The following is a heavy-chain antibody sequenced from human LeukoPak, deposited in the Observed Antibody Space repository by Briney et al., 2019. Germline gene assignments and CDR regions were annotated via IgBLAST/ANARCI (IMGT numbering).Heavy chain of an antibody. J-gene: IGHJ4*02. V-gene: IGHV4-59*12. CDR1: GGSISSYY. CDR2: IYYSGST. D-gene: IGHD6-19*01. CDR3: ARNWGSGGSYLFDF. Sequence: PSETLSLTCTVSGGSISSYYWSWIRQPPGKGLEWIGNIYYSGSTNYNPSLKSRVSIEFDTSENQFSLSLASVTDADTAVYYCARNWGSGGSYLFDFWGPGTLVTVSS.